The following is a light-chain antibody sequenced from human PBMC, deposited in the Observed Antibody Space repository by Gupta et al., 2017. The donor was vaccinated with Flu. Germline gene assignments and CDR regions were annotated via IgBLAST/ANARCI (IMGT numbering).Light chain of an antibody. CDR3: CSYAGSNNFEV. CDR1: SSGVGGDNY. Sequence: QSALTPPPPTSGSPGQSATTACTGTSSGVGGDNYVSWYQQQPGEAPKLMIYEVSTQPSGVPDRFSGSKSDNTASLTDAGLQAEDEADYYCCSYAGSNNFEVFGGGTKLTVL. J-gene: IGLJ2*01. CDR2: EVS. V-gene: IGLV2-8*01.